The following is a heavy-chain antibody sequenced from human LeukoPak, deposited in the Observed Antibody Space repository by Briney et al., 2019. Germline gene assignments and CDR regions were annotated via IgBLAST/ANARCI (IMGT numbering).Heavy chain of an antibody. Sequence: ASVKVSCKASGYTFSGYYIHWVRQAPGQGLEWMGWINPNSGVANNAQKFQGRVTMTRDTSISTAYMELSRLRSDDTAVYYCARALSHSSSWYGGDAFDIWGQGTVVTVSS. CDR3: ARALSHSSSWYGGDAFDI. J-gene: IGHJ3*02. CDR1: GYTFSGYY. D-gene: IGHD6-13*01. CDR2: INPNSGVA. V-gene: IGHV1-2*02.